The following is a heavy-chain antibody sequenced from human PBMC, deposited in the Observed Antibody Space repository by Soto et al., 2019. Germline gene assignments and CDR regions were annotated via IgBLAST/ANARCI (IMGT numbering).Heavy chain of an antibody. CDR1: GYTFGKYG. CDR2: ISGNHGNT. V-gene: IGHV1-18*01. J-gene: IGHJ4*02. D-gene: IGHD2-15*01. CDR3: AKDCSGASCGFDI. Sequence: QVQLVQSGTEVKKPGASVKVSCKASGYTFGKYGISWVRQAPGQGLEWVGWISGNHGNTVHAQKVRGRVNMTTDTSTSTAYMELGSLKSDDTAIYYCAKDCSGASCGFDIWGQGTLVTVSS.